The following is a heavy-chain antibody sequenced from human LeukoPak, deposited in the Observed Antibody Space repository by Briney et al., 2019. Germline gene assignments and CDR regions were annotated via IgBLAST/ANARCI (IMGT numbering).Heavy chain of an antibody. CDR1: GFPFSSYW. Sequence: GGSLRLPCAASGFPFSSYWMHWVRQVPGKGRLWVSRINSDGSATIYADSVRGRFTISRDNAKNTLYLQMSGLRVEDTAVYHCASDSPYYGMDVWGQGTTATVSS. V-gene: IGHV3-74*01. CDR2: INSDGSAT. J-gene: IGHJ6*02. CDR3: ASDSPYYGMDV.